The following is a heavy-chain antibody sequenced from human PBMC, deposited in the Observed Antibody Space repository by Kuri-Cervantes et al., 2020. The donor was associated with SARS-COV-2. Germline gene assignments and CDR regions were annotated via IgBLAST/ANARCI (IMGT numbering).Heavy chain of an antibody. CDR1: GFTFSSYS. CDR2: ISSSSSYI. J-gene: IGHJ4*02. CDR3: ARDQSGSYYFGYFDY. D-gene: IGHD1-26*01. Sequence: GGSLKISCAASGFTFSSYSMSWVRQAPGKGLQWVSSISSSSSYIYYADSVKGRFTISRDNAKNSLYLQMNSLRAEDTAVYYCARDQSGSYYFGYFDYWGQGTLVTVSS. V-gene: IGHV3-21*01.